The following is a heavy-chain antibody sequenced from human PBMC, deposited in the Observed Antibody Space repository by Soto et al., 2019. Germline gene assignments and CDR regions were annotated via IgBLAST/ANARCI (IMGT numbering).Heavy chain of an antibody. CDR2: IYYSGST. D-gene: IGHD3-3*01. V-gene: IGHV4-39*01. CDR3: ARQPGFWSGYPFADPLDY. J-gene: IGHJ4*02. Sequence: QLQLQESGPGLVKPSETLSLTCTVSGGSISSSSYYWGWIRQPPGKGLEWIGSIYYSGSTYYNPSLKSRVTISVDTSKNQFSLKLSSVTAADTAVYYCARQPGFWSGYPFADPLDYWGQGTLVTVSS. CDR1: GGSISSSSYY.